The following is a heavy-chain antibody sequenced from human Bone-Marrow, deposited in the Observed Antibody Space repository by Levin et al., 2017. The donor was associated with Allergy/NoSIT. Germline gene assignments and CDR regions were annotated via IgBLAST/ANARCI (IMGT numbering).Heavy chain of an antibody. J-gene: IGHJ5*01. CDR3: GRGVQSFDS. CDR2: VRPMTGGT. V-gene: IGHV1-2*02. CDR1: GFNFIAYY. Sequence: ASVKVSCKASGFNFIAYYIHWVRQAPGQGLEWMGWVRPMTGGTNYAQRFQGRVTMSLDTSISTAYMELNSLTSDDTAVYYCGRGVQSFDSWGQGTLVTVSS. D-gene: IGHD4/OR15-4a*01.